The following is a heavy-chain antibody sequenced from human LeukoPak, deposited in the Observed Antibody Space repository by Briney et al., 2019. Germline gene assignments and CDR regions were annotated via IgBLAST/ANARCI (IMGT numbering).Heavy chain of an antibody. V-gene: IGHV1-69*05. Sequence: GASVKVSCKASGGPFSRLAFSWVRQAPGQGLEWMGGIIPVYGTPNYAQRFQGRVTITTDESTSTGYMELSSLTCEDTAIYYCERDSSGYPVGYFEHWGQGTLVTVSS. CDR1: GGPFSRLA. CDR3: ERDSSGYPVGYFEH. CDR2: IIPVYGTP. J-gene: IGHJ1*01. D-gene: IGHD3-22*01.